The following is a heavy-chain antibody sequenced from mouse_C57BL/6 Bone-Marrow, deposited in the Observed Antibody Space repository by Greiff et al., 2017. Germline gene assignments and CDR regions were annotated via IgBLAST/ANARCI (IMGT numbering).Heavy chain of an antibody. CDR3: AEGATVDYFDY. Sequence: EVQLVESGAELVRPGASVKLSCTASGFNFKDDYMHWVKQRPEHGLEWIGWIDPENGDTEYAPTFQGKATITADPSSNPAYLQLRSLTSGAPADYYCAEGATVDYFDYWGQGTTLTVSS. D-gene: IGHD1-1*01. J-gene: IGHJ2*01. CDR2: IDPENGDT. CDR1: GFNFKDDY. V-gene: IGHV14-4*01.